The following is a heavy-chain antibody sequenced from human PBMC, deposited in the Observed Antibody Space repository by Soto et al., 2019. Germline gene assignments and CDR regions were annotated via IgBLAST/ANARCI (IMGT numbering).Heavy chain of an antibody. CDR2: IYYSGST. CDR1: GGSISSYY. D-gene: IGHD3-3*01. V-gene: IGHV4-59*08. J-gene: IGHJ4*02. Sequence: SETLSLTCTVSGGSISSYYWSWIRQPPGKGLEWIGYIYYSGSTNYNPSLKSRVTISVDTSKNQFSLKLSSVTAADTAVYYCARHDDFWTGGKYYFDYWGQGTLVTVSS. CDR3: ARHDDFWTGGKYYFDY.